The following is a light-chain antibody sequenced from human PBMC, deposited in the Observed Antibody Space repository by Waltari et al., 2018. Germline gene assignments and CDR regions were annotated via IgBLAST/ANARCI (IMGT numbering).Light chain of an antibody. CDR2: YAS. CDR1: QSVSAY. Sequence: EVVLTQSPATLSLSPGERATLSCRASQSVSAYLAWYQKKPGQAPRLLIYYASNRATGIPARFSGSGSGTDFTLTISSLEPEDFAVYYCHQRTSWPLTFGGGTKVEIK. J-gene: IGKJ4*01. CDR3: HQRTSWPLT. V-gene: IGKV3-11*01.